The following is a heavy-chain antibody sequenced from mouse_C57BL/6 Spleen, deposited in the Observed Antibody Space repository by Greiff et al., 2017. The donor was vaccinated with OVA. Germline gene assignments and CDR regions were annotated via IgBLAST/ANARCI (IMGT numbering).Heavy chain of an antibody. CDR3: ARDSNYEFAY. D-gene: IGHD2-5*01. J-gene: IGHJ3*01. CDR2: ISYDGSN. V-gene: IGHV3-6*01. CDR1: GYSITSGYY. Sequence: EVKLQESGPGLVKPSQSLSLTCSVTGYSITSGYYWNWIRQFPGNKLEWMGYISYDGSNNYNPSLTNRISITRDTSKNQFFLKLNSVTTEDTATYYCARDSNYEFAYWGQGTLVTVSA.